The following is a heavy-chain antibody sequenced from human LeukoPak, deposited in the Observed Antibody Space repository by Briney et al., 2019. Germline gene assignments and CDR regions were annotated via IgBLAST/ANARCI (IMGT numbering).Heavy chain of an antibody. V-gene: IGHV3-23*01. CDR1: GFTFSRYS. CDR2: ISGSGGNT. J-gene: IGHJ3*02. CDR3: AKAKYSGYDDAFDI. Sequence: GGSLRLSCAASGFTFSRYSMNWVRQVPGKGLEWVSGISGSGGNTYYADSVKGRFTISRDNSKNTLYLQMNSLRVEDTAVYYCAKAKYSGYDDAFDIWGQGTMVTVSS. D-gene: IGHD5-12*01.